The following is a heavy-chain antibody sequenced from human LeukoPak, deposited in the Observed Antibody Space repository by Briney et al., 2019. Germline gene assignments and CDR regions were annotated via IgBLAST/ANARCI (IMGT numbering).Heavy chain of an antibody. CDR3: AKTPETHYYDFSGYYYYFAD. J-gene: IGHJ4*02. CDR2: IGGSGGGT. D-gene: IGHD3-22*01. Sequence: PGGSLRLSCAASGFTFTNYAISWVRQAPGKGLEWVSAIGGSGGGTYYADSVKGRFTISRDNSKNTLYLEMTGLRAEDTAIYYCAKTPETHYYDFSGYYYYFADWGQGTLFAVSS. V-gene: IGHV3-23*01. CDR1: GFTFTNYA.